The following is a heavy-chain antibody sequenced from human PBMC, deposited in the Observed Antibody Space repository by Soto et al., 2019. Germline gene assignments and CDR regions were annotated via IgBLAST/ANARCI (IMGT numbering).Heavy chain of an antibody. Sequence: PGGSLRLSCEASGFTFSGYWMSWVRQAPGKGLEWVADIKHNGSVQYYVDSVKGRLTISRDNAKKQLYLQMNGLRAEDTALYYCARAPYSNAWYRFDLWGQGTLVTVPQ. V-gene: IGHV3-7*03. CDR1: GFTFSGYW. CDR3: ARAPYSNAWYRFDL. D-gene: IGHD4-4*01. CDR2: IKHNGSVQ. J-gene: IGHJ4*02.